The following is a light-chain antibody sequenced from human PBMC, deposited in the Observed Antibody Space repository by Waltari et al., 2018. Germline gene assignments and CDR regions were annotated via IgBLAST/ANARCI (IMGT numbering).Light chain of an antibody. CDR2: DAS. Sequence: DIQMTQSPSSVSASVGARVTLTCRASQGIASRLAWYQQKPGKAPKLLIYDASSLHNGVPSRFIGSGSGTDFTLTIRGLQPEDFATYYCQQVNSFPRTFGQGTTVDVK. CDR3: QQVNSFPRT. CDR1: QGIASR. V-gene: IGKV1-12*01. J-gene: IGKJ1*01.